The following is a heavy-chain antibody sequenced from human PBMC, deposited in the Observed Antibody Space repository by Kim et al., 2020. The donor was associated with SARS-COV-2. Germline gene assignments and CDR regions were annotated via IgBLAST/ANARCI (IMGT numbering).Heavy chain of an antibody. CDR2: IYHSGSS. CDR1: GGSVSSYY. J-gene: IGHJ6*02. Sequence: SETLSLTCTVSGGSVSSYYWSWIRQSPGKGLEWIGHIYHSGSSNYNPSLESRATMSIDTSKNVFSLKLRSVTAADTAVYYCARDPRSLLDVWGQGSTVIVPS. V-gene: IGHV4-59*02. CDR3: ARDPRSLLDV. D-gene: IGHD1-26*01.